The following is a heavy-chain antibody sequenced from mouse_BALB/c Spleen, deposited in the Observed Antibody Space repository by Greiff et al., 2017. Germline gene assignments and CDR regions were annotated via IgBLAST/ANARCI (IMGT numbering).Heavy chain of an antibody. CDR1: GYSITSDYA. V-gene: IGHV3-2*02. D-gene: IGHD2-2*01. Sequence: ESGPGLVKPSQSLSLTCTVTGYSITSDYAWYWIRQFPGNKLEWMGYISYSGSTSYNPSLKSRISITRDTSKNQFFLQLNSVTTEDTATYYCARCGYYGYDDGFAYWGQGTLVTVSA. CDR2: ISYSGST. CDR3: ARCGYYGYDDGFAY. J-gene: IGHJ3*01.